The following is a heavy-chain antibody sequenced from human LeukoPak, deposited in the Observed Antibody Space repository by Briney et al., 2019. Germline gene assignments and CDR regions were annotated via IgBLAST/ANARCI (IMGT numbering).Heavy chain of an antibody. D-gene: IGHD5-12*01. CDR2: ISYDGSNK. CDR1: GFTFSSYG. CDR3: ATEDVDIVATIAY. J-gene: IGHJ4*02. V-gene: IGHV3-30*03. Sequence: PGRSLRLSCAASGFTFSSYGMHWVRQAPGKGLEWVAVISYDGSNKYYADSVKGRFTISRDNSKNTLYLQMNSLRAEDTAVYYCATEDVDIVATIAYWGQGTLVTVSS.